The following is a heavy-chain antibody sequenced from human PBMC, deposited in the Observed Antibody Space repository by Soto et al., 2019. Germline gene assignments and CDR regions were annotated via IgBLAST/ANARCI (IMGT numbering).Heavy chain of an antibody. CDR2: IDPSGGST. V-gene: IGHV1-46*04. CDR1: GYSFSSYH. J-gene: IGHJ5*02. Sequence: QVLLVQSGAEVKKAGASVKVSCKASGYSFSSYHIHWVRQAPGQGLEWMGIIDPSGGSTTYAQNLQDRVTMTRDTSTSIVYMELSSLRSEDTAVYYCARAYYGSGSYIENWFDPWGQGTLVTVSS. D-gene: IGHD3-10*01. CDR3: ARAYYGSGSYIENWFDP.